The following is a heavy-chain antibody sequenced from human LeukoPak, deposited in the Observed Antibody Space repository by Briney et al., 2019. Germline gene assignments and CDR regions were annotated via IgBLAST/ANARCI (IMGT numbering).Heavy chain of an antibody. D-gene: IGHD2-2*02. V-gene: IGHV1-2*06. CDR3: ARVCAWLGSSGCYTGYYYSMDV. CDR2: INPNSGGT. J-gene: IGHJ6*02. Sequence: ASVKVSCKASGYTFTGYYIHWVRQAPGQGLEWMGRINPNSGGTNYAQKFQGRLTMTRDTSISTAYMELSSLRSDDTAVYYCARVCAWLGSSGCYTGYYYSMDVWGQGTTVTVSS. CDR1: GYTFTGYY.